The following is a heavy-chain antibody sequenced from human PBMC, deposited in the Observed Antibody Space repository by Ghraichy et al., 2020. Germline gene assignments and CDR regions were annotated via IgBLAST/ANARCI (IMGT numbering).Heavy chain of an antibody. CDR2: ISSTGSTI. J-gene: IGHJ4*02. V-gene: IGHV3-48*03. D-gene: IGHD2-2*01. CDR1: GFSFSSYE. Sequence: GGSLRLSCAASGFSFSSYEMDWVRQAPEKGLEWVSYISSTGSTIFYADSLKGRFTISRDNAKNSLYLQMNSLRAEDKAVYYCARRYCSSTSCLFDYWGQGTLVTVSS. CDR3: ARRYCSSTSCLFDY.